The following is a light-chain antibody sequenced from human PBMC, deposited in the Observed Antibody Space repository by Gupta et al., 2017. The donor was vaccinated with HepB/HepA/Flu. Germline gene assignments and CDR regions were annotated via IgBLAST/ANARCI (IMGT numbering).Light chain of an antibody. CDR2: SDN. J-gene: IGLJ3*02. Sequence: QSVLTQPPSASGTPGQRVTISCSGGSSNIGSNTVSWYQQLPGTAPKLLIYSDNQRPSGVPERLSGSKSGTSASLAISGLQSEDDADYYCAAWDGSLNGWVFGGGTKLTVL. V-gene: IGLV1-44*01. CDR3: AAWDGSLNGWV. CDR1: SSNIGSNT.